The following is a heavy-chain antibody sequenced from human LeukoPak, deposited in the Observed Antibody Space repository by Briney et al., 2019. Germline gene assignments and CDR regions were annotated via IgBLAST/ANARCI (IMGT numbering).Heavy chain of an antibody. J-gene: IGHJ2*01. Sequence: KASETLSLTCAVYGGSFSGYYWSWIRQPPGKGLEWIGEINHSGSTNYNPSLKSRVTISVDTSKNQFSLKLSSVTAADTAVYYCARTSIPENSRYYYDSSGYPGYWYFDLWGRGTLVTVSS. CDR2: INHSGST. V-gene: IGHV4-34*01. D-gene: IGHD3-22*01. CDR1: GGSFSGYY. CDR3: ARTSIPENSRYYYDSSGYPGYWYFDL.